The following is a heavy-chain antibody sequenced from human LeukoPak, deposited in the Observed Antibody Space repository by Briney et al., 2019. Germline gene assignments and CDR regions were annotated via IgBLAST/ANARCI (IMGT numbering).Heavy chain of an antibody. CDR2: TSSSGNNM. Sequence: GGSLRLSCAASGFTFSSYEMNWVRQAPGKGLEWVSYTSSSGNNMYYADSVKGRFTIARDNAKNSLYLQMNSLRAEDTAVYYCARESVRFCSGGTCYSRRAFDYWGQGTLVTVSS. V-gene: IGHV3-48*03. CDR1: GFTFSSYE. D-gene: IGHD2-15*01. J-gene: IGHJ4*02. CDR3: ARESVRFCSGGTCYSRRAFDY.